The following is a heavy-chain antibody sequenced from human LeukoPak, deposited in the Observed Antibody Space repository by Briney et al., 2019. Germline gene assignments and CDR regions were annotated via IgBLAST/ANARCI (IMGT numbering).Heavy chain of an antibody. CDR3: GRDLGGRSGL. CDR2: ITNDGRDT. CDR1: EFTFSSYW. J-gene: IGHJ4*02. Sequence: GGSLRLSCAASEFTFSSYWMHWVRQAPGKGLVWVSRITNDGRDTWYADSVKGRFRISRGNAENTLYLQMNSLRAEDTAVYYCGRDLGGRSGLWGQGTLVTVSS. V-gene: IGHV3-74*01. D-gene: IGHD1-26*01.